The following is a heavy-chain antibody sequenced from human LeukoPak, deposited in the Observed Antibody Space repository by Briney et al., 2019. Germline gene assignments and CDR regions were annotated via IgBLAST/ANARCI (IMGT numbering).Heavy chain of an antibody. V-gene: IGHV3-23*01. J-gene: IGHJ6*02. CDR3: AKHSSRFSYYYYGMDV. Sequence: GGSLRLSCAASGFTFSSYAMSWVRQAPGKGLEWVSAISGSGGSTYYADSVKGRFTISRDNSKNTLYLQMNSLRAEDTAVYYCAKHSSRFSYYYYGMDVWGQGTTVTVSS. D-gene: IGHD6-13*01. CDR1: GFTFSSYA. CDR2: ISGSGGST.